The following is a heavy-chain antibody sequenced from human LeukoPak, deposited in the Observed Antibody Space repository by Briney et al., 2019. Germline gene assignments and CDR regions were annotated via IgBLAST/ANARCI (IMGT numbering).Heavy chain of an antibody. V-gene: IGHV1-24*01. Sequence: ASVKVSCKVSGYTLTELSMNWVRQAPGKGLEWMGGFDPEDDKTIYAQKLQGRVTMTEDTSTDTAYMELSSLRSEDTAMYYCATVRGYSYGRLFGDFDHWGQGTLVTVSS. CDR1: GYTLTELS. D-gene: IGHD5-18*01. CDR2: FDPEDDKT. J-gene: IGHJ4*02. CDR3: ATVRGYSYGRLFGDFDH.